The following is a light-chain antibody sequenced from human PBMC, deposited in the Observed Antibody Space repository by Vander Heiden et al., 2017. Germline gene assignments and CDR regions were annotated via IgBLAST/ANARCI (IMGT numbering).Light chain of an antibody. CDR1: TLGDKY. CDR3: QAWDSSLVV. CDR2: QDT. V-gene: IGLV3-1*01. Sequence: SYELTQPPSVSVSPVQTATITCSGATLGDKYACWYQQKAGQSPVLVIYQDTTRPSGIPERFSGSNSGNTATLTISGTQAMDEADYYCQAWDSSLVVFGGGTKLTVL. J-gene: IGLJ2*01.